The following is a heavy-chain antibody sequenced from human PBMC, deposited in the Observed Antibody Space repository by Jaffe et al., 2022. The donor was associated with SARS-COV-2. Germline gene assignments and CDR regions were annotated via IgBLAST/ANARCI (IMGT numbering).Heavy chain of an antibody. CDR1: GGSFSGYY. CDR3: ARERAYCSSTSCPRYFQH. CDR2: INHSGST. J-gene: IGHJ1*01. Sequence: QVQLQQWGAGLLKPSETLSLTCAVYGGSFSGYYWSWIRQPPGKGLEWIGEINHSGSTNYNPSLKSRVTISVDTSKNQFSLKLSSVTAADTAVYYCARERAYCSSTSCPRYFQHWGQGTLVTVSS. D-gene: IGHD2-2*01. V-gene: IGHV4-34*01.